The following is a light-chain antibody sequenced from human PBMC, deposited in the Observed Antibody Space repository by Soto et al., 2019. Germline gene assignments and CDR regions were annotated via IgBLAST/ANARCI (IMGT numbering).Light chain of an antibody. J-gene: IGLJ2*01. CDR1: SSDVGSFNF. CDR2: EVS. CDR3: LSLKNRRALG. V-gene: IGLV2-14*01. Sequence: QSALTQPASVSGAPGQSIAISCTGTSSDVGSFNFVSWYQQHPGKVPKLIIYEVSNRPSGVSSRFSGSKSGDTASLIISGLQAEDEAGYYCLSLKNRRALGFGGGTKLAVL.